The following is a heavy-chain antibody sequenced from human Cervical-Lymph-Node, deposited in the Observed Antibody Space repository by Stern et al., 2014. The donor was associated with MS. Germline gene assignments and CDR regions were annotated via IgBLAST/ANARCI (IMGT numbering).Heavy chain of an antibody. V-gene: IGHV1-69*01. CDR2: IIPIFATA. CDR3: AIADGLGDYCFDY. Sequence: QVQLVQSGAEVKKPGSSVKVSCKASGGTFSSYAIIWVRQAPGQGLEWMGGIIPIFATANSPQQFPRQVTITAADSPSPAHMELSSLRSEDTAVYYCAIADGLGDYCFDYWGQGTLVTVSS. D-gene: IGHD2-21*02. J-gene: IGHJ4*02. CDR1: GGTFSSYA.